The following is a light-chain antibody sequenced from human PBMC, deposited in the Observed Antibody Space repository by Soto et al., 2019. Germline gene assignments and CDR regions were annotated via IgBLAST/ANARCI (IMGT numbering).Light chain of an antibody. CDR2: AAS. CDR3: QQSYSTPLLT. Sequence: DIQMTQSPSSLSASVGDRVTITCRASQSISSYLNWYQQKPGKAPKLLIYAASSLQSGVPSRFSGSGSGTDFTLTISSLQPEDFATYYCQQSYSTPLLTFGGGTRWIS. CDR1: QSISSY. V-gene: IGKV1-39*01. J-gene: IGKJ4*01.